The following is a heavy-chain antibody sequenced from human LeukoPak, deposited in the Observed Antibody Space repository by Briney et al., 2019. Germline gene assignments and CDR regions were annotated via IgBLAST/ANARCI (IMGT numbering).Heavy chain of an antibody. CDR3: ARDRDPVVAVAGPFDY. CDR1: GFTFSSYA. V-gene: IGHV3-30-3*01. Sequence: PGGSLRLSCAASGFTFSSYAMHWVRQAPGKGLEWVAVISYDGSNKYYADSVKGRFTISRDNSKNTLYLQMNSLRAEDTAVYYCARDRDPVVAVAGPFDYWGQGTLVTVSS. CDR2: ISYDGSNK. D-gene: IGHD6-19*01. J-gene: IGHJ4*02.